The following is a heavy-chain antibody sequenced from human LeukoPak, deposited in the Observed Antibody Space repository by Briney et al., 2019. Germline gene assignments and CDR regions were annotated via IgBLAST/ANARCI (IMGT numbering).Heavy chain of an antibody. J-gene: IGHJ4*02. CDR2: INTNTGNP. V-gene: IGHV7-4-1*02. CDR1: GFTFTSYA. Sequence: GGSLRLSCAASGFTFTSYAMNWVRQAPGQGLEWMGWINTNTGNPTYAQGFTGRFVFSLDTSVSTAYLQISSLKAEDTAVYYCARGDYSNYDDYWGQGTLVTVSS. D-gene: IGHD4-11*01. CDR3: ARGDYSNYDDY.